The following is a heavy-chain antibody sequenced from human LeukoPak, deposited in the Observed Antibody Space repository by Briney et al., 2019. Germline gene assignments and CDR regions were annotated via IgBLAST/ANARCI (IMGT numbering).Heavy chain of an antibody. D-gene: IGHD3-10*01. CDR3: ANVRGY. J-gene: IGHJ4*02. CDR2: IWYDGSNK. V-gene: IGHV3-33*06. Sequence: GTSLRLSCAASGVTFNSFGMHWVRQAPGKGLEWVAVIWYDGSNKYYADSVKGRFTISRDNSKNTLYLQMNSLRAEDTAVYYCANVRGYWGQGTLVTVSS. CDR1: GVTFNSFG.